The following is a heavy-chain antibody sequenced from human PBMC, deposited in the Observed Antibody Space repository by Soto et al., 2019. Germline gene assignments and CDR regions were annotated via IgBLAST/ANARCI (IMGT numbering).Heavy chain of an antibody. CDR1: GGSIISYY. CDR3: ARDCISTSCDGDYYYGMDV. CDR2: IYYSGST. J-gene: IGHJ6*02. V-gene: IGHV4-59*12. D-gene: IGHD2-2*01. Sequence: SKTLSLTCTVSGGSIISYYWSWILQPPWKGLEWIGYIYYSGSTNYNPSLKSRVTISVDTSKNQFSLKLSSVTAADTAVYYCARDCISTSCDGDYYYGMDVWGQGTTVTVSS.